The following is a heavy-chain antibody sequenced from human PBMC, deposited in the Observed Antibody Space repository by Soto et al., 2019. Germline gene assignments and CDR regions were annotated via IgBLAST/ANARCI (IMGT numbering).Heavy chain of an antibody. J-gene: IGHJ3*02. CDR3: AKDGFSSWYNAFDI. D-gene: IGHD6-13*01. Sequence: GGSLRLSCAASGFTFDDYAMHWVRQAPGKGLEWVSGISWNSGSIGYADSVKGRFTISRDNAKNSLYLQMNSLRAEDTALYYCAKDGFSSWYNAFDIWGQGTMVTVSS. CDR1: GFTFDDYA. V-gene: IGHV3-9*01. CDR2: ISWNSGSI.